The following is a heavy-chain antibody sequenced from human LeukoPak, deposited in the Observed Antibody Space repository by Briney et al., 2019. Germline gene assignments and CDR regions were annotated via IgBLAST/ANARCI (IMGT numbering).Heavy chain of an antibody. D-gene: IGHD6-19*01. CDR1: GGSISSSSYY. V-gene: IGHV4-39*01. CDR2: IYYSGST. CDR3: ASDYSSGWYVLDY. Sequence: PSETLSLTCTVSGGSISSSSYYWGWIRQPPGKGLEWIGSIYYSGSTYYNPSLKSRVTISVDTSKNQFSLKLSSVTAADTAVYYCASDYSSGWYVLDYWGQGTLVTVSS. J-gene: IGHJ4*02.